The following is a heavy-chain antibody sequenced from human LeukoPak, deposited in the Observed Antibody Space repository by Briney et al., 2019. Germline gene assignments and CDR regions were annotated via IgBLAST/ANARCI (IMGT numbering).Heavy chain of an antibody. CDR1: GGSICSSSYY. J-gene: IGHJ6*03. Sequence: PSETLSLTCTVSGGSICSSSYYWGWIRQPPGKGLEWIGSIYYSGSTYYNPSLKSRVTISVDTSKNQFSLKLSSVTAADTAVYYCAAGGCSGGSCYSSYYYMDVWGKGTTVTVSS. CDR3: AAGGCSGGSCYSSYYYMDV. CDR2: IYYSGST. V-gene: IGHV4-39*01. D-gene: IGHD2-15*01.